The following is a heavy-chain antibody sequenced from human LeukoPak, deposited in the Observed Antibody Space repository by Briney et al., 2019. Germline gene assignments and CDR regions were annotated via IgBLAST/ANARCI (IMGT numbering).Heavy chain of an antibody. J-gene: IGHJ5*02. CDR1: GYTFTGYY. Sequence: GASVKVSCTASGYTFTGYYIHWLRQAPGQGLQWMGWINPDSGGTTYAQKFQGRITMTRNTSISTAYMELSRLRSDDTAVYYCARYIVVVVADKKYNWFDPWGQGTLVTVSS. D-gene: IGHD2-2*01. CDR2: INPDSGGT. V-gene: IGHV1-2*02. CDR3: ARYIVVVVADKKYNWFDP.